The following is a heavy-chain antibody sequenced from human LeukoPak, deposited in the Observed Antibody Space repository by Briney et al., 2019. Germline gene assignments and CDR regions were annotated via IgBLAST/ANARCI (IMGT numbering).Heavy chain of an antibody. J-gene: IGHJ4*02. CDR3: ARANFLYCSSSTCLFDY. D-gene: IGHD2-2*01. CDR1: GYTFTDYY. Sequence: APVEVSCKASGYTFTDYYMHWVRQAPGQGFEWMGWINPNDGDTNYAQKFQGRVTMTRDTSISTAHMEVSRLRSDDTAVYYCARANFLYCSSSTCLFDYWGQGTLVTVSS. CDR2: INPNDGDT. V-gene: IGHV1-2*02.